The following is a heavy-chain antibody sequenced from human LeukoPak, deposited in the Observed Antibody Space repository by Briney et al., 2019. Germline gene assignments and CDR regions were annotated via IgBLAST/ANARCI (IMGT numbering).Heavy chain of an antibody. CDR3: AKVTGDYGLYYFDY. CDR1: GITFSSYA. Sequence: GGSLRLSCASGITFSSYAMSWVRQAPGKGLDWVSAISGSGGSTYYADSVKGRFTISRDNSQNTLYLQMNSLRAEDTAVYYCAKVTGDYGLYYFDYWGQGTLVTVSS. D-gene: IGHD4-17*01. CDR2: ISGSGGST. J-gene: IGHJ4*02. V-gene: IGHV3-23*01.